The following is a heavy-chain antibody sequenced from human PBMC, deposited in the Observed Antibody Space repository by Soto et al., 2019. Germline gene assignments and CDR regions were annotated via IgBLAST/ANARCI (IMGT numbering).Heavy chain of an antibody. CDR3: ARPGAPTDTVVYDF. V-gene: IGHV5-51*01. D-gene: IGHD5-18*01. Sequence: GESLKISCKASGYSFANYWIGWVCQKPGKDLEWMGVIYPGDSETTYSPSFEGQVIISVDRSRGTAFLEWSSLKASDTAMYYCARPGAPTDTVVYDFWGQGTQVTVSS. J-gene: IGHJ4*02. CDR1: GYSFANYW. CDR2: IYPGDSET.